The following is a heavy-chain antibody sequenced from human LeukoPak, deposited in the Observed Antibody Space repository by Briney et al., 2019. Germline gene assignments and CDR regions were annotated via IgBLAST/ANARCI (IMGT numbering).Heavy chain of an antibody. CDR1: GGSISSGGYY. V-gene: IGHV4-31*03. J-gene: IGHJ4*02. Sequence: PSETLSLTCTVSGGSISSGGYYWSWIRQHPGKGLEWIGYIYYSGSTYYNPSLKSRVTISVDTSKNQFSLKLSSVTAADTAVYYCTRSDTAMAIDYWGQGTLVTVSS. D-gene: IGHD5-18*01. CDR2: IYYSGST. CDR3: TRSDTAMAIDY.